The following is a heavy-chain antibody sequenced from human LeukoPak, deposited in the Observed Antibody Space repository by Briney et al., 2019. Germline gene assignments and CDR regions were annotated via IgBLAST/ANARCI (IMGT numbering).Heavy chain of an antibody. CDR2: INPNSGGT. CDR3: ARDSGGSSWYSDY. CDR1: GYTFTAYY. D-gene: IGHD6-13*01. J-gene: IGHJ4*02. V-gene: IGHV1-2*02. Sequence: ASVTVSCKASGYTFTAYYMHWVRQAPGQGLEWMGWINPNSGGTNYAQKFQGRVTMTRDTSISTAYMELSRLRSDDTAVYYCARDSGGSSWYSDYWGQGTLVTVSS.